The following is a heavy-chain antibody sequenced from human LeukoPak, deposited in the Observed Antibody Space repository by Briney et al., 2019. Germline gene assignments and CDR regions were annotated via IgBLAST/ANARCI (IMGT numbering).Heavy chain of an antibody. Sequence: SQTLSLTCAISGDSVSSNSAAWNWIRQSPSRGLEWLGRTYYRSKWYNDYAVSVKSRITINPDTSKNQFSLQLNSVTPEDTAVYYCAREQLGYCSSTSCYYYGMDVWGQGTTVTVSS. V-gene: IGHV6-1*01. CDR2: TYYRSKWYN. CDR1: GDSVSSNSAA. J-gene: IGHJ6*02. D-gene: IGHD2-2*01. CDR3: AREQLGYCSSTSCYYYGMDV.